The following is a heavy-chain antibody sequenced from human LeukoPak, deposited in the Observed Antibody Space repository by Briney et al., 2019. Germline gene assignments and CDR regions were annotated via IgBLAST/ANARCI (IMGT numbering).Heavy chain of an antibody. D-gene: IGHD6-13*01. CDR1: GGSFSGYY. Sequence: SETLSLTCAVYGGSFSGYYWSWIRQPPGKGLEWIGEINHSGSTNYNPSLKSRVTMSVDTSKNQFSLKLSSVTAADTAVYYCARAQGYSSSWSFDYWGQGTLVTVSS. J-gene: IGHJ4*02. V-gene: IGHV4-34*01. CDR3: ARAQGYSSSWSFDY. CDR2: INHSGST.